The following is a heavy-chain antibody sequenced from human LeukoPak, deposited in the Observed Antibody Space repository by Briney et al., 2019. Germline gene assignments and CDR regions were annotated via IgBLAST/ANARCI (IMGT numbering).Heavy chain of an antibody. CDR1: GFTFDDYA. D-gene: IGHD5-18*01. CDR2: ISWNRGSI. CDR3: AKDILVMRSYGYGAIDY. Sequence: PGGSLRLSCAASGFTFDDYAMHWVRQAPGKGLEWVSGISWNRGSIGYADSVKGRFTISRDNAKNSLYLQMNSLRAEDTALYYCAKDILVMRSYGYGAIDYWGQGTLVTVSS. V-gene: IGHV3-9*01. J-gene: IGHJ4*02.